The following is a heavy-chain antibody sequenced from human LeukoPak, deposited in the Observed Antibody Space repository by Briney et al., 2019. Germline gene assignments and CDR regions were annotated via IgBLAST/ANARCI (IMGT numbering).Heavy chain of an antibody. J-gene: IGHJ5*02. CDR1: GFTFSSYS. CDR3: ARVVYATGYNWFDP. Sequence: GGSLRLSCAASGFTFSSYSMNWVRQAPGEGLEWVSSISSGSSYIYYADSVKGRFTISRDNAKNSLYLQMNSLRAEDTAVYYCARVVYATGYNWFDPWGQGTLATVSS. V-gene: IGHV3-21*01. D-gene: IGHD2-8*01. CDR2: ISSGSSYI.